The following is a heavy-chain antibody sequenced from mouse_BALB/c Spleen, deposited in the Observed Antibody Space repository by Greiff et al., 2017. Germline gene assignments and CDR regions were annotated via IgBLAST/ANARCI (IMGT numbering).Heavy chain of an antibody. V-gene: IGHV3-2*02. D-gene: IGHD2-3*01. CDR1: GYSITSDYA. J-gene: IGHJ4*01. CDR2: ISYSGST. Sequence: EVQLVESGPGLVKPSQSLSLTCTVTGYSITSDYAWYWIRQFPGNKLEWMGYISYSGSTSYNPSLKSRISITRDTSKNQFFLQLNSVTTEDTATYYCASRWLLGAMDYWGQGTSVTVSS. CDR3: ASRWLLGAMDY.